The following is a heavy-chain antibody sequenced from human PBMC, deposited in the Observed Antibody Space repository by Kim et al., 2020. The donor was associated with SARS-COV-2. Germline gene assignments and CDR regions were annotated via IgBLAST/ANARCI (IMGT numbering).Heavy chain of an antibody. CDR3: ARVPDDPGIAAAGRGGEVDY. J-gene: IGHJ4*02. Sequence: SVKVSCKASGGTFSSYAISWVRQAPGQGLEWMGGIIPIFGTANYAQKFQGRVTITADESTSTAYMELSSLRSEDTAVYYCARVPDDPGIAAAGRGGEVDYWGQGTLVTVSS. CDR1: GGTFSSYA. V-gene: IGHV1-69*13. D-gene: IGHD6-13*01. CDR2: IIPIFGTA.